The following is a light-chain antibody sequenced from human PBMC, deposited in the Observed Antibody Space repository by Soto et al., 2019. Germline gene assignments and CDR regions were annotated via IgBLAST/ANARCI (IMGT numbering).Light chain of an antibody. V-gene: IGLV2-8*01. CDR1: SSDVGAYNY. J-gene: IGLJ3*02. Sequence: QSALTQPPSASGSPGQSVTISCTGTSSDVGAYNYVSWYQQHPGKAPKLMIYDVSKRPSGVPDRFSGSNSGNTASLTVSGLQAEDEADCYCISYAGSSIGVFGGGTKLTVL. CDR3: ISYAGSSIGV. CDR2: DVS.